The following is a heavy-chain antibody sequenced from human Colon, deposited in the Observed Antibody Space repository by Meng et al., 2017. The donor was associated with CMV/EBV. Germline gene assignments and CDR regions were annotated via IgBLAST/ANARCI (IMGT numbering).Heavy chain of an antibody. CDR3: ARIHYDSWSGYYRDY. Sequence: GESLKISCAASGFTFSSSYMYWVRQVPGKGLVWVSRVIPDGSGTGYADAVKGRFTASRDNARNSLYLQMNSLRAEDTAVYYCARIHYDSWSGYYRDYWGQGALVTVSS. V-gene: IGHV3-74*01. D-gene: IGHD3-3*01. J-gene: IGHJ4*02. CDR2: VIPDGSGT. CDR1: GFTFSSSY.